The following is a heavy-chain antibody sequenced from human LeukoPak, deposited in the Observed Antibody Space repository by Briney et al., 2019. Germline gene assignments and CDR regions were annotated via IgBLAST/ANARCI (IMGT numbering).Heavy chain of an antibody. D-gene: IGHD2-2*01. Sequence: ASVKVSCKASGGTFSSYAISWVRQAPGQGLEWMGGIIPIFGTANYAQKFQGRVTITTDESTSTAYMELSSLRSEDTAVYYCARAPVPAAKRVAYYYYYYMDVWGKGTTVTVSS. V-gene: IGHV1-69*05. J-gene: IGHJ6*03. CDR2: IIPIFGTA. CDR1: GGTFSSYA. CDR3: ARAPVPAAKRVAYYYYYYMDV.